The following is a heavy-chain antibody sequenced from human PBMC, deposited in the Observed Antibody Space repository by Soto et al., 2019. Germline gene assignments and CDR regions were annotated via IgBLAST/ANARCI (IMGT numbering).Heavy chain of an antibody. CDR3: ARDGIKENYYDSSGYYGMDV. D-gene: IGHD3-22*01. J-gene: IGHJ6*02. Sequence: GGSLRLSCAASGFAFSSYAMHWVRQAPGKGLEWVAVISYDGSNKYYADSVKGRFTISRDNSKNTLYLQMNSLRAEDTAVYYCARDGIKENYYDSSGYYGMDVWGQGTTVTVSS. CDR1: GFAFSSYA. V-gene: IGHV3-30-3*01. CDR2: ISYDGSNK.